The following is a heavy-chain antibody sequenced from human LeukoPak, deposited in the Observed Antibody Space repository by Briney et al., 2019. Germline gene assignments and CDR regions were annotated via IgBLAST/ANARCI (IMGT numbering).Heavy chain of an antibody. Sequence: GESLKISCKGSGYSFTTYWITWVRQMPGKGLEGMGRIDPSDSYTNYSPSFQGHVPLSTDKPISTAYLQWSSLRASDTAMYYCAISKNTATPGDYWGQGTLVTVS. D-gene: IGHD5-18*01. CDR3: AISKNTATPGDY. V-gene: IGHV5-10-1*01. CDR2: IDPSDSYT. CDR1: GYSFTTYW. J-gene: IGHJ4*02.